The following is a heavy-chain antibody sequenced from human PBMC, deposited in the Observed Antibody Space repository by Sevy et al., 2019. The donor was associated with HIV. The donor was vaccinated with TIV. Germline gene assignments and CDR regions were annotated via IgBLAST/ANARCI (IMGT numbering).Heavy chain of an antibody. CDR3: AREGVPAAIGFDY. D-gene: IGHD2-2*01. J-gene: IGHJ4*02. Sequence: GGSLRLSCEASGFTFSAYGMHWVRQAPGKGLEWVANIWYDGSKKYYADYVKGRFTISRDNSKNTLYLQMNSLRAEDTALYYCAREGVPAAIGFDYWGQGSLVTVSS. CDR2: IWYDGSKK. CDR1: GFTFSAYG. V-gene: IGHV3-33*01.